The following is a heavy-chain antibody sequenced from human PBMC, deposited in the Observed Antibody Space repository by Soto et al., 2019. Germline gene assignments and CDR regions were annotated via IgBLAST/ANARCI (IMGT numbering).Heavy chain of an antibody. CDR3: ARMIPFRGFDY. V-gene: IGHV3-7*01. Sequence: EVQLVESGGGLVQPGGSLRLSCAASGFTFSNYWMSWVRQAPGKGLEWVVNIKQDGSEKYYVDSVKGRFTISRDNAKNSLYLQMNSLRAEDTAVYYCARMIPFRGFDYWGQGTLVTVSS. CDR2: IKQDGSEK. CDR1: GFTFSNYW. D-gene: IGHD3-16*01. J-gene: IGHJ4*02.